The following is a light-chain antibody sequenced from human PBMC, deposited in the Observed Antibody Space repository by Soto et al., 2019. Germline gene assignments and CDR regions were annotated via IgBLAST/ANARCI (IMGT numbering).Light chain of an antibody. CDR1: SSDVGAFNH. Sequence: QSVLTQPASVSGSPGQSIAISCTGTSSDVGAFNHVSWYQQHPGEAPKLLIYDVNNRPSGVSDRFSGSKSGNTASLTISGLQADDEADYYCSLISTISTFAFGGGTKVTVL. J-gene: IGLJ2*01. V-gene: IGLV2-14*03. CDR3: SLISTISTFA. CDR2: DVN.